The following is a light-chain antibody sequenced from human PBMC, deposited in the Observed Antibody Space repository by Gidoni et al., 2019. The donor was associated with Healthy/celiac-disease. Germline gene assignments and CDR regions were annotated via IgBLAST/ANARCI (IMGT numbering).Light chain of an antibody. J-gene: IGKJ3*01. CDR3: QKYNSARFT. V-gene: IGKV1-27*01. Sequence: DIQMTQSPSSLSASVGDRVTITCRASQDISNYLAWYQQKPGKVPKLLIYAASTLQSGVPSRFSGSGSGTDFTLTISSLQPEDVATYYCQKYNSARFTFXPXTKVDIK. CDR1: QDISNY. CDR2: AAS.